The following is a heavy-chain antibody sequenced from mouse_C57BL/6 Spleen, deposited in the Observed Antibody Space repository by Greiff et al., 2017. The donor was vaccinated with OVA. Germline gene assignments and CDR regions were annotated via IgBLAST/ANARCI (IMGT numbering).Heavy chain of an antibody. CDR1: GYTFTSYW. Sequence: QVHVKQPGAELVKPGASVKLSCKASGYTFTSYWMHWVKQRPGQGLEWIGMIHPNSGSTNYNEKFKSKATLTVDKSSSTAYMQLSSLTSEDSAVYYCARSGDVDYWGQGTTLTVSS. D-gene: IGHD3-3*01. CDR2: IHPNSGST. V-gene: IGHV1-64*01. J-gene: IGHJ2*01. CDR3: ARSGDVDY.